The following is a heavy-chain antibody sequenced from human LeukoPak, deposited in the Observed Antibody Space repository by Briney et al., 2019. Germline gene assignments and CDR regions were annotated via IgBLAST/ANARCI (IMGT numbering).Heavy chain of an antibody. V-gene: IGHV3-9*01. Sequence: GGSLRLSCAASGLTFDDYAMHWVRQAPGRGLEWVSGISWNSGSIGYADSVKGRFTISRDNAKNSLYLQMNSLRAEDTALYYCAKDRTAVITYYFDYWGQGTLVTVSS. J-gene: IGHJ4*02. CDR2: ISWNSGSI. CDR1: GLTFDDYA. D-gene: IGHD3-22*01. CDR3: AKDRTAVITYYFDY.